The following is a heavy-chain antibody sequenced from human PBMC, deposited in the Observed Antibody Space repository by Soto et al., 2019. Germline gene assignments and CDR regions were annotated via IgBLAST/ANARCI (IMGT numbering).Heavy chain of an antibody. Sequence: GGSLRLSCAASVFTFSSYAMSWVRQAPGKGLEWVSGISGGGSSTNYADSVKGRFTISRDNAKNTLYLQMNSLRAEDTAVYYCAREGSSSAAAGFDYWGQGTLVTVSS. CDR1: VFTFSSYA. J-gene: IGHJ4*02. V-gene: IGHV3-23*01. CDR2: ISGGGSST. CDR3: AREGSSSAAAGFDY. D-gene: IGHD3-22*01.